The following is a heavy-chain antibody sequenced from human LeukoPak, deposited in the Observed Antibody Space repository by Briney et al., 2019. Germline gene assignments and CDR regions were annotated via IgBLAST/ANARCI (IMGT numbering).Heavy chain of an antibody. J-gene: IGHJ4*02. CDR2: ISSSGSTI. D-gene: IGHD3-10*01. CDR1: GFTFSSYE. CDR3: AKDLGGEGGSGFPGY. Sequence: PGGSLRLSCAASGFTFSSYEMNWVRQAPGKGLEWVSYISSSGSTIYYADSVKGRFTISRDNSKSTLYLQMNSLRAEDTAVYYCAKDLGGEGGSGFPGYWGQGTLVTVSS. V-gene: IGHV3-48*03.